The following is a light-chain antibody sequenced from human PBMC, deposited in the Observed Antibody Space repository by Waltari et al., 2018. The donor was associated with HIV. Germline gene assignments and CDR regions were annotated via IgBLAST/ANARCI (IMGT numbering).Light chain of an antibody. J-gene: IGLJ1*01. V-gene: IGLV2-14*01. CDR3: SSYRSSSTLEV. Sequence: QSALTQPASVSGSPGQSITISCTGTSSDVGGYNYVSWYQQHPGKAPKLMIYEVSNRPAGVSNPLSCSRSGKAASLTISGLQAEDEADYYCSSYRSSSTLEVFGTGTKVTVL. CDR1: SSDVGGYNY. CDR2: EVS.